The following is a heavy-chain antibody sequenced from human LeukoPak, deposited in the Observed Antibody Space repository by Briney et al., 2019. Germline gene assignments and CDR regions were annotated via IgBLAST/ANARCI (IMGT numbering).Heavy chain of an antibody. CDR2: INPNSGGT. V-gene: IGHV1-2*02. Sequence: GASVKVSCKASGYTFTGYYMHWVRQAPGQGLEWMGWINPNSGGTNYAQKFQGRVTMTRDTSISTAYMELSRLRSDDTAVYYCARDRTLGAYYYDSSGYRYYYHMDVWGKGTTVTVSS. J-gene: IGHJ6*03. CDR1: GYTFTGYY. D-gene: IGHD3-22*01. CDR3: ARDRTLGAYYYDSSGYRYYYHMDV.